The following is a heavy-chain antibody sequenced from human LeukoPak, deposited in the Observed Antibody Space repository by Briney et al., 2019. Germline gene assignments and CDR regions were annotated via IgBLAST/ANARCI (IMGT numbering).Heavy chain of an antibody. V-gene: IGHV4-59*01. Sequence: PSETLSHTCTVSGGSISSYYWSWIRQPPGKGLEWIGYIYYSGSTNYNPSLKSRVTISVDTSKNQFSLKLSSVTAADTAVYYCAKEDRIVKLIEYFDSWGQGTLVTVSS. D-gene: IGHD2/OR15-2a*01. J-gene: IGHJ4*02. CDR2: IYYSGST. CDR3: AKEDRIVKLIEYFDS. CDR1: GGSISSYY.